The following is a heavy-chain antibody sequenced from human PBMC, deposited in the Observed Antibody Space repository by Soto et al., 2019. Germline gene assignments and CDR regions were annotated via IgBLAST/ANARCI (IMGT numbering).Heavy chain of an antibody. V-gene: IGHV2-5*05. CDR1: GFSLTTSGVG. Sequence: QITLKESGPTLMEPTQTLTLTCTFSGFSLTTSGVGVGWIRQPPGKALEWLALIYWDDDKRYGPSLKSRLTITKDTSKNQVVLTMTNMDPVDTATYYCAHRNYYESSGVPWDVGYFDYWGQGTLVTVSS. CDR2: IYWDDDK. CDR3: AHRNYYESSGVPWDVGYFDY. D-gene: IGHD3-22*01. J-gene: IGHJ4*02.